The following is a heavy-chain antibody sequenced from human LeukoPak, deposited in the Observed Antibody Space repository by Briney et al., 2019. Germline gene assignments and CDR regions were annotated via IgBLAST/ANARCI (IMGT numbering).Heavy chain of an antibody. Sequence: GGSLRLSCAASGFTFSSYAMSWVRQAPGKGLEWVSGISWNSGSIGYADSVKGRFTISRDNAKNSLYLQMNSLRAEDTALYYCAKGTIFGVVTNNWFDPWGQGTLVTVSS. CDR1: GFTFSSYA. CDR3: AKGTIFGVVTNNWFDP. J-gene: IGHJ5*02. V-gene: IGHV3-9*01. CDR2: ISWNSGSI. D-gene: IGHD3-3*01.